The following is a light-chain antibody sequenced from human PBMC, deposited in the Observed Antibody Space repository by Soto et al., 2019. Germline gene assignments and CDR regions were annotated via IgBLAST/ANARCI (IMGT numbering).Light chain of an antibody. J-gene: IGLJ1*01. CDR2: GDN. CDR3: QSYDSSLTTFV. V-gene: IGLV1-40*01. CDR1: SCNIGAEYD. Sequence: QSVLTRPPSVSGAPGQRVAICCTGSSCNIGAEYDVHWYQQLPGTAPKRLIYGDNNRPSGVPDRFSGSKSGTSASLAITGLQPEDEADYYCQSYDSSLTTFVFGTGTKVTVL.